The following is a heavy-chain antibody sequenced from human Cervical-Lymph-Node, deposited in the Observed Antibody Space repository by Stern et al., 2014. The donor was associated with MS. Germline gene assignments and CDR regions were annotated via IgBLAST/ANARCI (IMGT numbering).Heavy chain of an antibody. CDR2: VWNEGSKE. CDR1: GLTFSTSV. Sequence: VQLEESGGGVVQPGRSLRLSCVASGLTFSTSVMHWVRQAPGKGLEWVAVVWNEGSKEHFTESVKGRFSTSRDTAKNALHLQMSSLRAEDTAVYFCATSTASDAFDIWGQGTLVTVSS. V-gene: IGHV3-33*01. J-gene: IGHJ3*02. CDR3: ATSTASDAFDI. D-gene: IGHD2/OR15-2a*01.